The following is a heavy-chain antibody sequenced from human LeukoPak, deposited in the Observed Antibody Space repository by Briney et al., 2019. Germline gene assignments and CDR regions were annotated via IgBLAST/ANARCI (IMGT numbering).Heavy chain of an antibody. Sequence: PGGSLRLSCAASGFTFGSYGMHWVRQAPGKGLEWVAFIRYDGSNKYYADSVKGRFTISRDNSKNTLYLQMNSLRAEHTAVYYCAKDSQRGYCSSTSCYTGTYYYYYMDVWGKGTTVTVSS. J-gene: IGHJ6*03. D-gene: IGHD2-2*02. CDR3: AKDSQRGYCSSTSCYTGTYYYYYMDV. V-gene: IGHV3-30*02. CDR1: GFTFGSYG. CDR2: IRYDGSNK.